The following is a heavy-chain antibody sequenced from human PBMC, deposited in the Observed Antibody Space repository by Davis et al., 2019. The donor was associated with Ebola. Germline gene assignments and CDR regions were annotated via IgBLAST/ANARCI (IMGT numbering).Heavy chain of an antibody. Sequence: GESLKISCAASGFTFSSYSMSWVRQAPGKGLEWVGFIRSKAYGGTTEYAASVKGRFTISRDDSKSIAYLQMNSLKTEDTAVYYCTRVIVVVHWFDYWGQGTLVTVSS. CDR3: TRVIVVVHWFDY. CDR2: IRSKAYGGTT. V-gene: IGHV3-49*04. CDR1: GFTFSSYS. D-gene: IGHD3-22*01. J-gene: IGHJ4*02.